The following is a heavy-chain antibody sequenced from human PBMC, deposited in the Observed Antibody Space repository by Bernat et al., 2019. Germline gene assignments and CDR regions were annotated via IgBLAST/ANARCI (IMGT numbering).Heavy chain of an antibody. V-gene: IGHV3-23*01. CDR3: AKCPIRPTEFDY. Sequence: EVQLLESGGGLVQPGGSLRLSCAASGFTFSSYAMSWVRQAPGKGLEWVSAISGSGGSKYSEDSVKGRITISRDNTKNTLYLQMSSLRAEETAVYYCAKCPIRPTEFDYWGQGTLVTVSS. CDR1: GFTFSSYA. J-gene: IGHJ4*02. CDR2: ISGSGGSK.